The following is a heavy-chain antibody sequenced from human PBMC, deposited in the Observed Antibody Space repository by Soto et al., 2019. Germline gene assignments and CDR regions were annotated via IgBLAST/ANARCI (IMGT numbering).Heavy chain of an antibody. CDR1: GGTFSRYG. D-gene: IGHD3-22*01. V-gene: IGHV1-69*12. CDR3: ARARNDNYCYGMDV. Sequence: QVQLVQSGAEVKKPGSPVKVSCKASGGTFSRYGISWVRQAPGQGLEWMGGIIPIFGTANHAQKFQGRVTITAEESTSTAYMELSSLRSEDTAVYYCARARNDNYCYGMDVWGQGTTVTVSS. CDR2: IIPIFGTA. J-gene: IGHJ6*02.